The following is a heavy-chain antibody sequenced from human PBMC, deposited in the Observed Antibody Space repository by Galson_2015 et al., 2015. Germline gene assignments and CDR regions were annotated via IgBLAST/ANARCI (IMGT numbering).Heavy chain of an antibody. CDR1: GFCSASSW. J-gene: IGHJ4*02. D-gene: IGHD1-1*01. Sequence: SLRLSGAGSGFCSASSWTHWVRQAPGNGLVWLSRVNTAGNRTYEVQSAQGRFTITSENTQETRGLQMNSLRVEDTPIYYCARDRSDDSYGAVDYWGQGTLVSVSS. V-gene: IGHV3-74*01. CDR2: VNTAGNRT. CDR3: ARDRSDDSYGAVDY.